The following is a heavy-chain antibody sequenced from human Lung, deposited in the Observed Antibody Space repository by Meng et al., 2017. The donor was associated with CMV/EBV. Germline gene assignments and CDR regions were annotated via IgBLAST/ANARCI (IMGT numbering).Heavy chain of an antibody. CDR3: ARDPYATGWAG. CDR2: MYHSGGT. D-gene: IGHD6-19*01. Sequence: GEVEEAGKGVGKSEGTVCVSGDGCGGCNRISTWWSWGQQPRGKGVEWIGAMYHSGGTNCNPSLRGRVNISLDKSKNQFSLTLRSVTAADTAVYYCARDPYATGWAGWGQGTLVTVSS. V-gene: IGHV4-4*02. CDR1: GGCNRISTW. J-gene: IGHJ4*02.